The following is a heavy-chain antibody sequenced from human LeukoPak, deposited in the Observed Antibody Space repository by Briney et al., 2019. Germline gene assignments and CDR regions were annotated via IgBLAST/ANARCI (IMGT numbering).Heavy chain of an antibody. D-gene: IGHD2-21*02. CDR3: ARADDFRMDV. CDR1: GGSFSGYY. V-gene: IGHV4-34*01. J-gene: IGHJ6*02. Sequence: SEALSLTCAVYGGSFSGYYWSWIRQPPGKGLEWIGEINHSGSTNYNPSLKSRVTISVDTSKNQFSLNLSSVTAADTAVYYCARADDFRMDVWGQETTVTVSS. CDR2: INHSGST.